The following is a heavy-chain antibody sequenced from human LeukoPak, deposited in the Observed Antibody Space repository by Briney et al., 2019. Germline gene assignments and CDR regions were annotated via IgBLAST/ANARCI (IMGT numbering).Heavy chain of an antibody. V-gene: IGHV3-21*01. CDR2: ISPSGNSK. J-gene: IGHJ2*01. CDR3: VRGRGWYLDL. CDR1: TFTFSSYT. Sequence: GGSLRLSCATSTFTFSSYTMNWVRQAPGKGLEWVSSISPSGNSKYHADSVKGRFTISRDNAENSLYMQMNSLRAEDTAVYSCVRGRGWYLDLWGRGTQVTVSS.